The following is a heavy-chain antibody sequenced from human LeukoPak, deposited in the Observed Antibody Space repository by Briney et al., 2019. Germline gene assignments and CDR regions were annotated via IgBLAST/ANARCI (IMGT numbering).Heavy chain of an antibody. J-gene: IGHJ4*02. V-gene: IGHV3-23*01. CDR2: IFASGGST. CDR3: SKGRGPAAVAPDY. Sequence: AGGSLRLSCAAYGFTFSSYGMNWVRQAPGKGLEWVSAIFASGGSTYYADSVKGRFTISRDNSKNTLCLQMNSLRAEDTALYYCSKGRGPAAVAPDYWGQGTLVTVSS. D-gene: IGHD2-2*01. CDR1: GFTFSSYG.